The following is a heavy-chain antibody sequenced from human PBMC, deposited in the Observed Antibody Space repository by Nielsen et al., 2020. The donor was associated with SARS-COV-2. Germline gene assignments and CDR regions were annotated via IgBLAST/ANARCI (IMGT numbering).Heavy chain of an antibody. Sequence: GGSLRLSCAASGFTFRSYGMSWVRQAPGKGLEWISSISASGATTYYSDSVKGRFSVSRDNSNDALFLHMNSLRVEDTAVYYCARDCWFGDSWGYYYGLDVWGQGTTVSVSS. CDR2: ISASGATT. CDR3: ARDCWFGDSWGYYYGLDV. D-gene: IGHD3-10*01. J-gene: IGHJ6*02. V-gene: IGHV3-23*01. CDR1: GFTFRSYG.